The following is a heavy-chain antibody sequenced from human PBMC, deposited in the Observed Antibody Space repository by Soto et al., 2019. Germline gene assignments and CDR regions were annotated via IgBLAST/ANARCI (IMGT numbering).Heavy chain of an antibody. CDR2: ISSSSSTI. Sequence: EVQLVESGGGLVQPGGSLRLSCAASGFTFSSYSMNWVRQAPGKGLEWVSYISSSSSTIYYADSVKGRFTISRDHAKNSLYLQMNSERDEDTAVYYCAGETPRILRLYCYYGMDVWGQGTTVTVSS. CDR1: GFTFSSYS. J-gene: IGHJ6*02. V-gene: IGHV3-48*02. D-gene: IGHD2-15*01. CDR3: AGETPRILRLYCYYGMDV.